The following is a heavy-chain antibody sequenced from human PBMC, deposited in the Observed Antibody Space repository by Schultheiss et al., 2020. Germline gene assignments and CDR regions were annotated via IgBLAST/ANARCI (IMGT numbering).Heavy chain of an antibody. V-gene: IGHV4-34*01. CDR1: GFTFSSYS. D-gene: IGHD4-17*01. CDR3: ARAATVTNYFDY. J-gene: IGHJ4*02. CDR2: INHSGST. Sequence: GSLRLSCAASGFTFSSYSMNWVRQAPGKGLEWIGEINHSGSTNYNPSLKSRVTISVDKSKNQFSLKLSSVTAADTAVYYCARAATVTNYFDYWGQGTLVTVSS.